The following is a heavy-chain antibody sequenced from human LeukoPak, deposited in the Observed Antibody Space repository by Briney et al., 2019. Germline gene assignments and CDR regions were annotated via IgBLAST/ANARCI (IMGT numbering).Heavy chain of an antibody. CDR2: ISGSGSSL. V-gene: IGHV3-23*01. D-gene: IGHD1-26*01. CDR1: GFTFSAYE. Sequence: GGSLRLSCAASGFTFSAYEMNWVRQAPGKGLEPVSYISGSGSSLSYADSVKGRFTISRDNSKNTLYLQMNSLRAEDTAVYYCAKDREGYSGSPRRNYFDYWGQGTLVTVSS. CDR3: AKDREGYSGSPRRNYFDY. J-gene: IGHJ4*02.